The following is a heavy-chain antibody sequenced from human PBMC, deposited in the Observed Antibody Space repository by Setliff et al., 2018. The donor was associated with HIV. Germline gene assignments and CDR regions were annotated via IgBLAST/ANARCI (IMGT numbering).Heavy chain of an antibody. Sequence: GESLKISCAASGFTFSSYAMSWVRQAPGKGLEWVSAISGSGGSTYYADSVKGRFTISRDNSKNTLYLQMNSLRAEDTAVYYCAKKWNYYGSGSHPDVWGQGTTVTVSS. CDR1: GFTFSSYA. CDR3: AKKWNYYGSGSHPDV. J-gene: IGHJ6*02. V-gene: IGHV3-23*01. D-gene: IGHD3-10*01. CDR2: ISGSGGST.